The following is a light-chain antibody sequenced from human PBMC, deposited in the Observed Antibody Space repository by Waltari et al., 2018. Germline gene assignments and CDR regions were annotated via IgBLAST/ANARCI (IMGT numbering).Light chain of an antibody. CDR2: EAS. V-gene: IGKV1-39*01. J-gene: IGKJ4*01. Sequence: DIQMTQSPSSLSASVGDRVIITCRASQSIGTDLNWYQQKPGKAPTLLIYEASSLPSGVPSRFSGSGSETHFTLNIGSLHPEDVATYFCQQNHRTPLTFGGGTKVDLK. CDR1: QSIGTD. CDR3: QQNHRTPLT.